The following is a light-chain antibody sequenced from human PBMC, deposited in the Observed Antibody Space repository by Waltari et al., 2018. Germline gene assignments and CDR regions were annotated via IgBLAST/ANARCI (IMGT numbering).Light chain of an antibody. CDR2: GAS. CDR1: QSIGRY. V-gene: IGKV1-39*01. Sequence: DIQMTQSPFSLSASVGDRVIITCRASQSIGRYLNWFQQKPGKAPKLLIYGASTLQSGAPSRFSGSGSGTDFTLNISSLQPEDFASYYCQQSYSTPYTFGQGTKLEIE. CDR3: QQSYSTPYT. J-gene: IGKJ2*01.